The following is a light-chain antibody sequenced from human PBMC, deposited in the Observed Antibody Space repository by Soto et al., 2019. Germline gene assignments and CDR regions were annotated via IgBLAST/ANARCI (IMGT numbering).Light chain of an antibody. CDR1: QSISSW. CDR2: DAS. J-gene: IGKJ1*01. CDR3: QQYNTYST. V-gene: IGKV1-5*01. Sequence: DIQMTQSPSTLSTSVGDRVTITCRASQSISSWLAWYQQKPGKAPRLLIYDASSLESGVPSRFSGSGSGTEFTRTISSLQPDDFATYYYQQYNTYSTFGQGTKVEIK.